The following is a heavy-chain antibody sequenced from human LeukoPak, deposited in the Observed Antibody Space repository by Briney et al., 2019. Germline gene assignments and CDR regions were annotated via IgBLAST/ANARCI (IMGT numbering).Heavy chain of an antibody. J-gene: IGHJ4*02. Sequence: PSETLSLTCTVSGGSISSYYWSWVRQPPGKGLGWIGRIYTSGSTNYNPSLTSRVIMSVDTSKNQFSLNLSSVTAADTAVYCCARYSSWYGPYFFDYWGQGTLVTVSS. CDR1: GGSISSYY. CDR3: ARYSSWYGPYFFDY. V-gene: IGHV4-4*07. CDR2: IYTSGST. D-gene: IGHD6-13*01.